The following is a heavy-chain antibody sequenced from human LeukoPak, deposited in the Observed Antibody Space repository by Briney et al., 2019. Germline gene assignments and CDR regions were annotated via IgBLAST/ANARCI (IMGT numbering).Heavy chain of an antibody. J-gene: IGHJ4*02. CDR3: AREVSGGEFDY. V-gene: IGHV1-69*04. CDR2: IIPILGIA. Sequence: GASVKVSCKASGGTFSSYTISWVRQAPGQGLEWMGRIIPILGIANYAQKFQGRVTITADKSTSTAYMELSSLRSEDTAVHYCAREVSGGEFDYWGQGTLVTVSS. CDR1: GGTFSSYT. D-gene: IGHD6-19*01.